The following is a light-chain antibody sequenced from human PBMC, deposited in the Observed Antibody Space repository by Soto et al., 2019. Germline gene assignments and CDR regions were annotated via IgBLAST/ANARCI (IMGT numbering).Light chain of an antibody. CDR3: CSYAGGSRLV. CDR2: EGD. CDR1: SSDVGSYNL. V-gene: IGLV2-23*01. J-gene: IGLJ2*01. Sequence: QSALTQPASVSGSPGQSITISCTGTSSDVGSYNLVSWYQQHPGKAPKLMIYEGDKRPSGVSNRFSGSKSGNTASLTISGLQAEDEADYYCCSYAGGSRLVFGGGTKVTVL.